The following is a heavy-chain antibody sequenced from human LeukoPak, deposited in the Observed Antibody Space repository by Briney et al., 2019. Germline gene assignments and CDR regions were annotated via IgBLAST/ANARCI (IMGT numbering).Heavy chain of an antibody. V-gene: IGHV1-2*02. J-gene: IGHJ4*02. CDR3: ARNSRGYSYGADDY. CDR1: GYTFTCYY. D-gene: IGHD5-18*01. Sequence: ASVNVSCKASGYTFTCYYMHWVRQPPGQGLEWMGWINPNSGGTNYAQKSLGRVTMTRDTSISTAYMELSRLRSDDTAVYYCARNSRGYSYGADDYWGRGTLVTVSS. CDR2: INPNSGGT.